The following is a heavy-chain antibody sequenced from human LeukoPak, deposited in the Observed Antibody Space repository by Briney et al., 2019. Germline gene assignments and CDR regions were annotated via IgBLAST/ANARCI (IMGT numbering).Heavy chain of an antibody. Sequence: SETLSLTCAVYGGSFSGYYWSWIRQPPGKGLEWIGEINHSGITNYNPSLKSRVTISLDTSKNQFSLKLSSVTAADTAVYYCARGGWDGSSSGLFDLWGRGTLVTVSS. D-gene: IGHD6-6*01. J-gene: IGHJ2*01. CDR2: INHSGIT. CDR3: ARGGWDGSSSGLFDL. CDR1: GGSFSGYY. V-gene: IGHV4-34*01.